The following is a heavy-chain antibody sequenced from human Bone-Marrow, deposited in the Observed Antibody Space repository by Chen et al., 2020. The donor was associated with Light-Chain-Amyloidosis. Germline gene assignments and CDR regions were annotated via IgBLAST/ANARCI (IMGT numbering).Heavy chain of an antibody. Sequence: QVQLVQSGAEVKRPGASVKVSCKVSGDSLTDLAIRWVRQAPGKGFEWVGGFDPEDEEMMYGQKFQGRVRMIEDTSTETAYMELTSLTSEDTAIYYCATDVDVGDYYETGFNYWGQGTLVTVSS. D-gene: IGHD3-22*01. CDR2: FDPEDEEM. CDR1: GDSLTDLA. V-gene: IGHV1-24*01. J-gene: IGHJ4*02. CDR3: ATDVDVGDYYETGFNY.